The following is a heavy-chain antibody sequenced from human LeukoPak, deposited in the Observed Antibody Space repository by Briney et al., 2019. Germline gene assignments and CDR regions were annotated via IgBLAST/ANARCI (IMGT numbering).Heavy chain of an antibody. CDR2: ISYDGSNE. CDR3: ARVPGRLYYYYYMDV. CDR1: GFTFSSYV. V-gene: IGHV3-30*01. J-gene: IGHJ6*03. D-gene: IGHD1-14*01. Sequence: GGSLRLSCAASGFTFSSYVMHWVRQAPGKGLEWVAIISYDGSNEYYADSVKGRVTISRDNSKNTLYLQMNSLRAADTAVYYCARVPGRLYYYYYMDVWGKGTAVTISS.